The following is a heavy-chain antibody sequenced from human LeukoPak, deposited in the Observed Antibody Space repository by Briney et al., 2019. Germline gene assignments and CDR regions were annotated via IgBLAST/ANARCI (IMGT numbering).Heavy chain of an antibody. CDR2: ISWNSGSI. CDR1: GFTFDDYA. V-gene: IGHV3-9*01. CDR3: ARDFKDVSP. Sequence: GGSLRLSCAASGFTFDDYAMHWVRQAPGKGLEWVSGISWNSGSIGYADSVKGRFTISRDNAKSTLYLQMNSLRAEDTAMYYCARDFKDVSPWGPGTLVTVSS. J-gene: IGHJ5*02.